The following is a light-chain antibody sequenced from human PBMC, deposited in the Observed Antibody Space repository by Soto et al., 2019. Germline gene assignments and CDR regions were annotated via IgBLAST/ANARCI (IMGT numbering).Light chain of an antibody. CDR1: SSDVGGYNF. Sequence: QSVLTQPRSVSGSPGQSVTISCTGTSSDVGGYNFVSWYQQHPGKAPKLMIYDVSKRPSGVPDRFSGSKSGNTASLTISGRQAEDEADYYCCSCAGSYTWVFGTGTKLTVL. J-gene: IGLJ1*01. V-gene: IGLV2-11*01. CDR3: CSCAGSYTWV. CDR2: DVS.